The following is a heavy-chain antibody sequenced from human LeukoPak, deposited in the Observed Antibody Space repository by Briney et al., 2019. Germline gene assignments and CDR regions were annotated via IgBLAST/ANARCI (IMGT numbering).Heavy chain of an antibody. Sequence: ASVKVSCKASGGTFSSYAISWVRQAPGQGLEWMGGIIPIFGTANYAQKFQGRVTITTDESTSTAYMELSSLRSEDTAVYYCARGRDGYQETEGAFDIRGQGTMVTVSS. CDR3: ARGRDGYQETEGAFDI. CDR1: GGTFSSYA. D-gene: IGHD5-24*01. V-gene: IGHV1-69*05. CDR2: IIPIFGTA. J-gene: IGHJ3*02.